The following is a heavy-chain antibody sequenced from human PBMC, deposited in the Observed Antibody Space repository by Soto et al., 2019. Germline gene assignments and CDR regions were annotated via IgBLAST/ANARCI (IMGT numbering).Heavy chain of an antibody. Sequence: SETLSLTCAVSGYSISSGYYWGWLRQPPGKGLEWIGSIYHGGSTYYNPSLNSRVTLSIDMTNNHVSLILNSVTAADTAVYYCARDRDDFWSGYRPPVYFDYWGQGTLVTVSS. J-gene: IGHJ4*02. CDR1: GYSISSGYY. CDR2: IYHGGST. V-gene: IGHV4-38-2*02. D-gene: IGHD3-3*01. CDR3: ARDRDDFWSGYRPPVYFDY.